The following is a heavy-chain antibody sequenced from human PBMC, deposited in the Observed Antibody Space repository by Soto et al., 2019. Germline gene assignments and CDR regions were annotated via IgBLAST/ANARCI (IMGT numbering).Heavy chain of an antibody. Sequence: SSETLSLTCTVSGASISSGDYYWTWIRQPPGKGLEWIGYIYYSGTTYYNPSLKSRVSISLDASKNRFSLKLTSVTAADTGVYYCALRFGTAWGQGTTVTVSS. CDR3: ALRFGTA. D-gene: IGHD5-12*01. J-gene: IGHJ6*02. CDR2: IYYSGTT. V-gene: IGHV4-30-4*01. CDR1: GASISSGDYY.